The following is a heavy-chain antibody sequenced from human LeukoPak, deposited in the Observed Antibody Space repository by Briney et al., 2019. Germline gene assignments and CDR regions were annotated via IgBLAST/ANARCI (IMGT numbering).Heavy chain of an antibody. CDR1: GFSFRSYA. Sequence: GGSLRLSCAASGFSFRSYALHWVRQAPGKGLEWVAVISYDGSNKYYADSVKGRLTISRDNSKNTLYLQMDSLRAEDTAVYYCARELYFYVSGPAFEYWGQGTLVTVSS. D-gene: IGHD2/OR15-2a*01. CDR2: ISYDGSNK. J-gene: IGHJ4*02. V-gene: IGHV3-30-3*01. CDR3: ARELYFYVSGPAFEY.